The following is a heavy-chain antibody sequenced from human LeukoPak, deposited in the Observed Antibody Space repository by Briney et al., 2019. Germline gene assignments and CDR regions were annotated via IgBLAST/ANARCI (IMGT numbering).Heavy chain of an antibody. J-gene: IGHJ4*02. CDR2: ISLRGLT. CDR1: GGSISGTNW. CDR3: SRESGPFSPFGF. V-gene: IGHV4-4*02. Sequence: MASETLSLTCGVSGGSISGTNWWSWVRQPPGQGLEWIGEISLRGLTNYNPSLRSRLTMSLDESKNQVSLNLTSVTAADTAVYYCSRESGPFSPFGFWGQGTLVSVHS. D-gene: IGHD1-26*01.